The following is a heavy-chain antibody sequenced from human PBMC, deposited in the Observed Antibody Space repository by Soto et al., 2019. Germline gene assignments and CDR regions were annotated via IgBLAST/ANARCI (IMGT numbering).Heavy chain of an antibody. Sequence: QVQLVESGGGVVQPGRSLRLSCAASGFTFSSYGMHWVRQAPGKGLEWVAVIWYDGSNKYYADSVKGRFTISRDNSENTLYLQMNSLRAEDTAVYYCARATYYYGSGSYPFDAFDIWGQGTMVTVSS. CDR3: ARATYYYGSGSYPFDAFDI. V-gene: IGHV3-33*01. D-gene: IGHD3-10*01. CDR2: IWYDGSNK. J-gene: IGHJ3*02. CDR1: GFTFSSYG.